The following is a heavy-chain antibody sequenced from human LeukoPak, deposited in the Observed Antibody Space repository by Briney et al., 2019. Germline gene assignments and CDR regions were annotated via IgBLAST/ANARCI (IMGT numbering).Heavy chain of an antibody. CDR2: IYHSGST. D-gene: IGHD3-22*01. CDR1: GYSISSGYY. V-gene: IGHV4-38-2*02. J-gene: IGHJ4*02. Sequence: SETLSLTCTVSGYSISSGYYWGWIRQPPGKGLEWIGSIYHSGSTYYNPSLKSRVTISLDMSKNQFSLRLNSVTAADTAVYFCAGQFDSSGSYFYWGQGTLVTVSS. CDR3: AGQFDSSGSYFY.